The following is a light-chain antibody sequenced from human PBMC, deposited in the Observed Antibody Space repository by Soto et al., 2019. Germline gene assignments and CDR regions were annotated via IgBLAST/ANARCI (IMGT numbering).Light chain of an antibody. J-gene: IGKJ1*01. CDR1: QTISSW. V-gene: IGKV1-5*03. CDR2: KAS. Sequence: EIQLTQSRSTLSCSVGDRVTITFRASQTISSWLAWYQQKPGKAPKLLIYKASTLKSGVPSRFSGSGSGTEFTLTISSLQPDDFATYYCQHYNSSSEAFGQGTKVDIK. CDR3: QHYNSSSEA.